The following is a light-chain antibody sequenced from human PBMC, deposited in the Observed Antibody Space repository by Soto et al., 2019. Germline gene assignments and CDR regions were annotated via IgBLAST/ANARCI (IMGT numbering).Light chain of an antibody. Sequence: DIQMTQSPSSLSASVVDRFTITFLASQSISIYLNWYQQKPGKAPILLVYAGSSLQGGVPSRFSGSGSGTDFTLTISSLQPEDFATYYCQQSYSTLFTFGQGTRLEIK. V-gene: IGKV1-39*01. CDR2: AGS. CDR3: QQSYSTLFT. J-gene: IGKJ5*01. CDR1: QSISIY.